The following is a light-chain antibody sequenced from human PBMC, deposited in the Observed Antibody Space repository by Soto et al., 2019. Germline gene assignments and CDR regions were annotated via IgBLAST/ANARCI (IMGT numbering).Light chain of an antibody. CDR3: QQSYSPPPIT. V-gene: IGKV1-39*01. CDR1: QGIDSS. Sequence: ILLTQSPSSLSTSVGDRVTMTCRASQGIDSSFAWYQEKPGKAPKLLIYAASSLQSGVPSRFSGSGSGTDFTLTISSLQPEDFATYYCQQSYSPPPITFGQGTRLEIK. CDR2: AAS. J-gene: IGKJ5*01.